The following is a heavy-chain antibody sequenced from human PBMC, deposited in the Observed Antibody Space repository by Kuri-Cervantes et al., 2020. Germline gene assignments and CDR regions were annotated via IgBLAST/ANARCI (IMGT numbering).Heavy chain of an antibody. J-gene: IGHJ4*02. CDR2: IIPILGIA. CDR1: GYTFTGYY. V-gene: IGHV1-69*02. D-gene: IGHD5-18*01. CDR3: ARAQRGYSYGYVDY. Sequence: SVKVSCKASGYTFTGYYMHWVRQAPGQGLEWMGRIIPILGIANYAQKFQGRVTITADKSTSTAYMELSSLRSEDTAVYYCARAQRGYSYGYVDYWGQGTLVTVSS.